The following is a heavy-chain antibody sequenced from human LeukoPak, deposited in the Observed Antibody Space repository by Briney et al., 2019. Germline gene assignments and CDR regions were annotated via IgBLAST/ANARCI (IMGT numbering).Heavy chain of an antibody. J-gene: IGHJ4*02. V-gene: IGHV3-23*01. CDR2: ISGSGGNT. CDR3: AKDRGIISDY. D-gene: IGHD3-10*01. CDR1: GFTFSSYA. Sequence: PGGSLRLSCATSGFTFSSYAMSWVRQAPGKGLEWVSSISGSGGNTYYADSVKGRFTISRDYSKNTLYLQMNSLRAEDTAVYYCAKDRGIISDYWGQGILVTVSS.